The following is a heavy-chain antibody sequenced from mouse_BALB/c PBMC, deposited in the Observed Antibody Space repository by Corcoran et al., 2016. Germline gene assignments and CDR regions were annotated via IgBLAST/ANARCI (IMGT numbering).Heavy chain of an antibody. J-gene: IGHJ3*01. Sequence: QVQLQQSGAELMKPGASVKISCKATGYTFSSYWIEWVKQRPGHGLEWIGEILPGSGSTNYNEKFKGKATFTADTSSNTAYMQLSSLTSEDSAVYYCAISHGSSRAWFAYWGQGTLVTVSA. V-gene: IGHV1-9*01. D-gene: IGHD1-1*01. CDR3: AISHGSSRAWFAY. CDR1: GYTFSSYW. CDR2: ILPGSGST.